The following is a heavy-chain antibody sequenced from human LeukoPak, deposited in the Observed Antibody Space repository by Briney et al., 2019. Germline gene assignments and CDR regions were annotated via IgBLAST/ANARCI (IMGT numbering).Heavy chain of an antibody. D-gene: IGHD3-9*01. Sequence: GASVKVSCKASGYTFTGYYMHWVRQAPGQGLEWMGWINPNSGGTNYAQKFQGRVTMTRDTSISTAYMELSRLRSDDTAVYYCAREAYDILTGYPAHYWGQGTLVTVSS. J-gene: IGHJ4*02. CDR3: AREAYDILTGYPAHY. V-gene: IGHV1-2*02. CDR2: INPNSGGT. CDR1: GYTFTGYY.